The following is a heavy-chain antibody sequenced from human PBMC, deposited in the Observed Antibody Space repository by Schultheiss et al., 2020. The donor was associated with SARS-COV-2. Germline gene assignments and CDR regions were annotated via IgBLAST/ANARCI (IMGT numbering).Heavy chain of an antibody. CDR2: IYYSGSS. Sequence: SETLSLTCTVSGGSISSSYWSWIRQPPGKGLEWIGYIYYSGSSNYNPSLKSRVTMSVDTSKNQLSLKLSSVTAADTAVYYCARAPKGIAVAGTGFDYWGQGTLVTVSS. V-gene: IGHV4-59*08. CDR3: ARAPKGIAVAGTGFDY. J-gene: IGHJ4*02. D-gene: IGHD6-19*01. CDR1: GGSISSSY.